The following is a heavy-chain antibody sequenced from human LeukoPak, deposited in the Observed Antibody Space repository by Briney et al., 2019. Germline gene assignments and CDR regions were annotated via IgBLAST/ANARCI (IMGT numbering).Heavy chain of an antibody. CDR1: GYTFTSYG. J-gene: IGHJ3*02. D-gene: IGHD5-12*01. Sequence: ASVKVSCRASGYTFTSYGISWVRQAPGQGLEWMGWISAYNGNTNYAQKLQGRVTMTTDTSTSTAYMELRSLRSDDTAVYYCAREIYTENAFDIWGQGTMVTVSS. CDR2: ISAYNGNT. CDR3: AREIYTENAFDI. V-gene: IGHV1-18*01.